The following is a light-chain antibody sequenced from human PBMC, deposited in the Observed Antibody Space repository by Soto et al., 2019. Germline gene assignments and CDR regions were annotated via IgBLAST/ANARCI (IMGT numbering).Light chain of an antibody. CDR3: GTWDSALRVV. CDR2: DNY. CDR1: SSNIGNNY. V-gene: IGLV1-51*01. J-gene: IGLJ3*02. Sequence: QSVLTQPPSVSAAPGQTVTISCSGSSSNIGNNYVSWYQQFPGTAPKLLIYDNYKRPSGIPDRFSGSKSGTSATLGITGLQTGDEANYYCGTWDSALRVVFGGGTKLTVL.